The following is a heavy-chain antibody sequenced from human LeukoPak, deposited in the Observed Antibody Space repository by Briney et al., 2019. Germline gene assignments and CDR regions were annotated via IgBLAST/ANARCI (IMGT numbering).Heavy chain of an antibody. Sequence: TLSLTCTVSGGSISSGGYYWSWIRQPPGKGLEWIGYIYHSGSTYYNPSLKSRVTISVDRSKNQFSLKLSSVTAADTAVYYCARAELRFLEWLLAFDYWGQGTLVTVSS. CDR2: IYHSGST. D-gene: IGHD3-3*01. CDR3: ARAELRFLEWLLAFDY. J-gene: IGHJ4*02. CDR1: GGSISSGGYY. V-gene: IGHV4-30-2*01.